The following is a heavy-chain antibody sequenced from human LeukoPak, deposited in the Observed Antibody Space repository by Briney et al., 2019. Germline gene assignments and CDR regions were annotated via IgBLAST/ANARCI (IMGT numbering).Heavy chain of an antibody. D-gene: IGHD3-10*01. CDR3: ARRPATYVAGSYYGDY. CDR1: GYSFTIYW. CDR2: IYPGDSDT. V-gene: IGHV5-51*01. J-gene: IGHJ4*02. Sequence: GESLKISCKGSGYSFTIYWIGWVRQMPGKGLEWMGIIYPGDSDTRYSPSFQGQVTISADKSISTAYLQWSSLKASDTAMYYCARRPATYVAGSYYGDYWGQGTLVTVSS.